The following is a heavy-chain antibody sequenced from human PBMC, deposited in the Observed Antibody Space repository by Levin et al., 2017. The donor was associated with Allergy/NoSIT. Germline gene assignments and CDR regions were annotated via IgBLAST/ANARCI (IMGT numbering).Heavy chain of an antibody. V-gene: IGHV3-23*01. D-gene: IGHD1-26*01. Sequence: GESLKISCTASGFTLNTYAMIWVRQAPGKGPEWVSSISSGGSIYHADSVKGRFTISRDIFKNALYLQMNSLRAEDTAVYYCAKDYGRGGVGATPDYWGQGTLITVSS. CDR1: GFTLNTYA. CDR2: ISSGGSI. J-gene: IGHJ4*02. CDR3: AKDYGRGGVGATPDY.